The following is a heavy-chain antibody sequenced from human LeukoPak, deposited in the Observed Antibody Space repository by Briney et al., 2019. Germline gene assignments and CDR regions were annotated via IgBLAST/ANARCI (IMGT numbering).Heavy chain of an antibody. CDR1: GFTFSSYG. V-gene: IGHV3-30*18. CDR2: ISYDGSNK. J-gene: IGHJ4*02. CDR3: AKFEGAYNY. D-gene: IGHD1-26*01. Sequence: GGSLRLPCAASGFTFSSYGMHWVRQAPGKGLEWVAVISYDGSNKYYADSVKGRFTISRDNSKNTLYLQMNSLRAEDTAVYYCAKFEGAYNYWGQGTLVTVSS.